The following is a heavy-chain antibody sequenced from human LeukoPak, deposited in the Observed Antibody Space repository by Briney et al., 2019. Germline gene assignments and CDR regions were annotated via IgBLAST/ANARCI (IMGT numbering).Heavy chain of an antibody. D-gene: IGHD4-17*01. J-gene: IGHJ4*02. V-gene: IGHV4-34*01. CDR3: ARHVFGYGDWFDY. CDR1: GGSFSGYY. CDR2: INHSGST. Sequence: PSETLSLTCAVYGGSFSGYYWSWIRQPPGKGLEWIGEINHSGSTNYNPSLKSRVTISVDTSKNQFSLKLSSVTAADTAVYYCARHVFGYGDWFDYWGQGTLVTVSS.